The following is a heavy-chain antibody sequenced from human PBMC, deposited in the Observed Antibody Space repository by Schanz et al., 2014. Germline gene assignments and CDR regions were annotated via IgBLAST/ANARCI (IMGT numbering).Heavy chain of an antibody. V-gene: IGHV3-30*03. CDR3: ARKMKLGVYGGKGHDSLDI. D-gene: IGHD4-17*01. Sequence: VQLVESGGGVVQPGRSLRLSCAASGFTFSTHAMHWVRQAPGKGLEWVALVSSDGNNDYYTDSVKGRFTISRDNSKNTVHLQMNSLRAEDTAVYYCARKMKLGVYGGKGHDSLDIWGQGTMVTDSS. CDR2: VSSDGNND. J-gene: IGHJ3*02. CDR1: GFTFSTHA.